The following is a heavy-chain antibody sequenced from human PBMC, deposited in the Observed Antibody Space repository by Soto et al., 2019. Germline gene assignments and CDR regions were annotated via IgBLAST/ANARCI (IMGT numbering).Heavy chain of an antibody. J-gene: IGHJ4*02. Sequence: QMTLKESGPTLVKPTQTLTLTCTFSGFSLSTSGVGVGWIRQPPGKALEWLALIYWDDDKRYSPSLKSRLTITKDTSKNQVVLTMTNMDPVDTATYYCAHQTRGYSYGSEYYFDYWGQGTLVTVSS. V-gene: IGHV2-5*02. CDR1: GFSLSTSGVG. CDR2: IYWDDDK. CDR3: AHQTRGYSYGSEYYFDY. D-gene: IGHD5-18*01.